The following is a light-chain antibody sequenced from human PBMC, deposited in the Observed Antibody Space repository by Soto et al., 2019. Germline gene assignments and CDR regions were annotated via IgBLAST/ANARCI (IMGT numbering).Light chain of an antibody. CDR1: SSDVGGYNS. CDR3: SSYTDRSALDYV. V-gene: IGLV2-14*01. J-gene: IGLJ1*01. Sequence: QSVLTQPASVSGSPGQTITISCTGSSSDVGGYNSVSWYQQHPGKGPKLMIYEVSNRPSGVSNRFSGSKSGNTASLTISGLQAEDEADYYCSSYTDRSALDYVFGTGTKLTVL. CDR2: EVS.